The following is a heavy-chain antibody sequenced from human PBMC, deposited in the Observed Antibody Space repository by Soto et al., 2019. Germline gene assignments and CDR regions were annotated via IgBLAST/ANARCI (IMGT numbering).Heavy chain of an antibody. V-gene: IGHV4-38-2*02. CDR3: ARGLRGIDD. Sequence: SCTFSGVSISSGYHWAWIRQPPGMRLEWVASIFHTGTTYYNPSLTSRVTISVDTSKNQFSLKLTSVTAADTAVYYCARGLRGIDDWGQGTLVTVAS. J-gene: IGHJ4*02. CDR2: IFHTGTT. CDR1: GVSISSGYH.